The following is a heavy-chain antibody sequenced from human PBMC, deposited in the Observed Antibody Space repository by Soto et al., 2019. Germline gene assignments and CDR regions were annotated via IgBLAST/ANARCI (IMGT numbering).Heavy chain of an antibody. Sequence: ASVKVSCKASGYTFTSYGINWVRQAPGQGLEWMGWISTYNGNTNYAQKFQGRVTITADESTSTAYMELSSLRSEDTAVYYCGRAYDYWSGYFSHYGMDVWGQGTTVTVSS. CDR1: GYTFTSYG. J-gene: IGHJ6*02. CDR2: ISTYNGNT. D-gene: IGHD3-3*01. CDR3: GRAYDYWSGYFSHYGMDV. V-gene: IGHV1-18*01.